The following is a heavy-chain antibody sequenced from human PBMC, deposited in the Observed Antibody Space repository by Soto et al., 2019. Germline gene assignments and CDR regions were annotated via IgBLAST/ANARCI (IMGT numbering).Heavy chain of an antibody. D-gene: IGHD5-18*01. J-gene: IGHJ6*02. V-gene: IGHV4-4*02. Sequence: SETLSLTCAVSGGSISSSNWWSWVRQPPGKGLEWIGEIYHSGSTNYNPSLKSRVTISVDKSKNQFSLKLSSVTAADTAVYYCARGHRYSHGYARYYYYGMDVWGQGTTVTVSS. CDR1: GGSISSSNW. CDR2: IYHSGST. CDR3: ARGHRYSHGYARYYYYGMDV.